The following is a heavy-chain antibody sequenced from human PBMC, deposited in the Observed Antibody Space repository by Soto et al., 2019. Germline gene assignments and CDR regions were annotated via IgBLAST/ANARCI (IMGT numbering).Heavy chain of an antibody. CDR3: ARAPGGPGIAEY. V-gene: IGHV1-3*05. J-gene: IGHJ4*02. CDR2: INAGNGNT. CDR1: GYTFTSYA. Sequence: QVQLVQSGAEEKKPGASVKVSCKASGYTFTSYAMQWVRQAPGQRLEWMGWINAGNGNTKYSQKYQGRATITRDPSASTAYMEFSSLRSEDTAVYYCARAPGGPGIAEYWGQGTLVTVSS. D-gene: IGHD6-13*01.